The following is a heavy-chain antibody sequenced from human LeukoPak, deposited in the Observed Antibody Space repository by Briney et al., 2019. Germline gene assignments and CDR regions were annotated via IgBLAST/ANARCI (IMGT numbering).Heavy chain of an antibody. D-gene: IGHD6-13*01. CDR2: IYYSGST. J-gene: IGHJ3*02. V-gene: IGHV4-61*01. Sequence: PSETLSLTCTVSGGSVSSSSHYWSWIRQPPGKGLEWIGHIYYSGSTSYNHSLNSRVTISIDTSKNQFSLQLNSVTTADTALYSGARDDSSTWGGAFDIWGQGTLVTVSS. CDR1: GGSVSSSSHY. CDR3: ARDDSSTWGGAFDI.